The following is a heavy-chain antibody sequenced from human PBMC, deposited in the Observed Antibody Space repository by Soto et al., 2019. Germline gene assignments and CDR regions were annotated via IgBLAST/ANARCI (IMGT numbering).Heavy chain of an antibody. CDR2: MNPNSGNT. J-gene: IGHJ3*02. V-gene: IGHV1-8*01. Sequence: ASVKVSCKASGYTFTSYDINWVRQATGQGLEWMGWMNPNSGNTGYAQKFQGRVTMTRNTSISTAYMELSSLRSEDKAVYYCERVDIAAAGPDAFDIWGQGIMVNVSS. CDR1: GYTFTSYD. D-gene: IGHD6-13*01. CDR3: ERVDIAAAGPDAFDI.